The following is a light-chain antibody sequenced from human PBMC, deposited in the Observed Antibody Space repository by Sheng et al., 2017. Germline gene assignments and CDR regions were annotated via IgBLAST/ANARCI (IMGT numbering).Light chain of an antibody. CDR2: SNS. CDR3: ASWEDSLKGCV. V-gene: IGLV1-44*01. J-gene: IGLJ1*01. CDR1: SSNIGIHT. Sequence: QSVLTQPPSASGTPGQTVTISCSGGSSNIGIHTVNWYQQLPGTAPKLLIYSNSQRPSGVPGRFSGSKSGTSASLAISGLQSDDEADYYCASWEDSLKGCVFGTGTKVTVL.